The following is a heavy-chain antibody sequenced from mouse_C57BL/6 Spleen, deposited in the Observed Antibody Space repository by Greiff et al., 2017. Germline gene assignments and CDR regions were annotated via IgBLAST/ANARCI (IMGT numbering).Heavy chain of an antibody. V-gene: IGHV1-84*01. CDR3: ARRAYGNCDYYAMDY. Sequence: QVQLQQSGPELVKPGASVKISCKASGYTFTDYYLNWVKQRPGQGLEWIGWIYPGSGNTKYNEKFTGKATLTVDKSSSTAYMQLSSLTSEDSAVYCCARRAYGNCDYYAMDYWGQGTSVTVSS. CDR2: IYPGSGNT. D-gene: IGHD2-1*01. CDR1: GYTFTDYY. J-gene: IGHJ4*01.